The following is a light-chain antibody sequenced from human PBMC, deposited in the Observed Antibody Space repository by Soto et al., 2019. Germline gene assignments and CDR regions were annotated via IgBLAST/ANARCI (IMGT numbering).Light chain of an antibody. CDR1: QSVRSSF. CDR3: QQYGSSPPWT. Sequence: EIVMTQSPVTLSVSPGERATLSCRASQSVRSSFLAWYQQIPGQSPRLLIYGAYSRASGIPDRFSGSGSGTDFTLTISRLQPEDFAVYYCQQYGSSPPWTFGQGTKVDNK. V-gene: IGKV3-20*01. CDR2: GAY. J-gene: IGKJ1*01.